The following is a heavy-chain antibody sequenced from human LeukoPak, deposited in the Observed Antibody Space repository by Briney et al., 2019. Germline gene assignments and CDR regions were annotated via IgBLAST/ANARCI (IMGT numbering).Heavy chain of an antibody. CDR2: IYSGGST. Sequence: GGSLRLSCAASGFTVSSNYTTWVRQAPGKGLEWVSIIYSGGSTYYADSVKGRFTISRDNSKNTLYLQMNSLRAEDTAVYYCARDASTNWFDPWGQGTLVTVSS. CDR1: GFTVSSNY. CDR3: ARDASTNWFDP. J-gene: IGHJ5*02. V-gene: IGHV3-53*01.